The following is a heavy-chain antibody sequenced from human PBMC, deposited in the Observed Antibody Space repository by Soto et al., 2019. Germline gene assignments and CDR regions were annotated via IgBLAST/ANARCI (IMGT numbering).Heavy chain of an antibody. V-gene: IGHV3-53*01. CDR1: GFNVSNNY. CDR2: LFAAGLT. J-gene: IGHJ3*02. CDR3: ARGSPIATRAFDI. Sequence: GSLRLSCAVSGFNVSNNYLSWVRQAPGKGLEWVSILFAAGLTYNSDSVEGRFTISRDNSKNTVDLQMNSLRADDTALYYCARGSPIATRAFDIWGQGTMVTVSS.